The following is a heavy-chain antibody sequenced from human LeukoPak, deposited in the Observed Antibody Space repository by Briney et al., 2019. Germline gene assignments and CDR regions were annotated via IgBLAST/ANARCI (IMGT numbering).Heavy chain of an antibody. CDR2: IKQDGSEK. J-gene: IGHJ4*02. D-gene: IGHD3-16*02. CDR3: TRGYPIFDY. V-gene: IGHV3-7*02. CDR1: GFPFSRYW. Sequence: GGSLRLSCAAPGFPFSRYWLSWARQAPGKGLEWVANIKQDGSEKYYVDSVKGRFTISRDNAKNTLYLQMNSLRVEDTAVYYCTRGYPIFDYWGQGTLVTVSS.